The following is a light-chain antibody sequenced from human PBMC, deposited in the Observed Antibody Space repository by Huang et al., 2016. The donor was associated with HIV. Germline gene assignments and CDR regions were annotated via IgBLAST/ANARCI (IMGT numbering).Light chain of an antibody. CDR1: QSLLHTNAYNY. Sequence: DIVMIQSPLSLPVTPGEPASISCRSSQSLLHTNAYNYLDWYLQKPGQSPQLLIYLGASRASGGPDRLSGGGSGTRFSLNISRVEAEDAGIYYCMEALKAPYTFGQGTKLEIK. J-gene: IGKJ2*01. CDR3: MEALKAPYT. V-gene: IGKV2-28*01. CDR2: LGA.